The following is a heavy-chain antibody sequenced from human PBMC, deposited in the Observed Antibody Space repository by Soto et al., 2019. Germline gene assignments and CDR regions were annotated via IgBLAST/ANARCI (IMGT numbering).Heavy chain of an antibody. Sequence: QVQLVESGGGVVQPGRSLRLSCAASGFTFSSYGMHWVRQAPGKGLEWVAVIWYDGSNKYYADSVKGRFTISRDNSKKTLYLQMNSLRAEDTAVYYCARGNYYYGMDVWGQGTTVTVSS. D-gene: IGHD3-10*01. CDR3: ARGNYYYGMDV. J-gene: IGHJ6*02. CDR1: GFTFSSYG. CDR2: IWYDGSNK. V-gene: IGHV3-33*01.